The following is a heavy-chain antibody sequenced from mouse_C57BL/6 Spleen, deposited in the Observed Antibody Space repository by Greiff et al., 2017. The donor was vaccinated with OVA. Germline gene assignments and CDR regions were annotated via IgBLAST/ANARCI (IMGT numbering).Heavy chain of an antibody. Sequence: VQLQQSGPELVKPGASVKISCKASGYSFTDYNMNWVKQSNGKSLEWIGVITPNYGTTSYNQKFKGKATLTVDQSSSTAYMQLNSLTSEDSAVYYCAREGYYYGSSYEGYFDYWGQGTTLTVSS. CDR1: GYSFTDYN. CDR3: AREGYYYGSSYEGYFDY. J-gene: IGHJ2*01. CDR2: ITPNYGTT. D-gene: IGHD1-1*01. V-gene: IGHV1-39*01.